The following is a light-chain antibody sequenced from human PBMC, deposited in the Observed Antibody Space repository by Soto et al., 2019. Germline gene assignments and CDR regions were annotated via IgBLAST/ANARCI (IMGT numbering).Light chain of an antibody. J-gene: IGKJ1*01. CDR1: QTINNW. V-gene: IGKV1-5*01. CDR3: QHYNSYPLT. Sequence: DIQMTQSPSTLSASIGDRVTITCRASQTINNWLAWYQQKPGKAPNLLLYHASNLETGVPSRFSGSAFGTEFTLTISSLQPDDFATYYCQHYNSYPLTFGQGTKVEIK. CDR2: HAS.